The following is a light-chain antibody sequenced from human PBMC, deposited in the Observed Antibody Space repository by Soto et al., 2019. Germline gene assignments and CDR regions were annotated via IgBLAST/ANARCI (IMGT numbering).Light chain of an antibody. CDR1: QSISTW. Sequence: DIQMTQSPSTLSASVGDRVTITCRASQSISTWLAWYQQKPGKAPNLLIYTASSLESGVPSRFSGSGSGTEFTLTISSLQPDDFATYYCHQYSSAWTFGQGTKVEIK. V-gene: IGKV1-5*03. J-gene: IGKJ1*01. CDR3: HQYSSAWT. CDR2: TAS.